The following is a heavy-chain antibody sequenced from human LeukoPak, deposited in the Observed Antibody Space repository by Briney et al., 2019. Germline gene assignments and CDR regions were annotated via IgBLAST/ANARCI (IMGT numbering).Heavy chain of an antibody. D-gene: IGHD3-10*01. CDR2: INPNSGGT. J-gene: IGHJ4*02. V-gene: IGHV1-2*02. Sequence: ASVKVSCKASGYTFTGYYMHWVRQAPGQGLEWMGWINPNSGGTNYAQKFQGRVTMTRDTSISTAYMELSRLRSDDTAVYYCARESRRLLWFGESSDYWGQGTLVTVSS. CDR3: ARESRRLLWFGESSDY. CDR1: GYTFTGYY.